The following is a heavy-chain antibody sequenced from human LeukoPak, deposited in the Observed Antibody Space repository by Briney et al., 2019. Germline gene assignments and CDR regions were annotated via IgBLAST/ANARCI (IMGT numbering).Heavy chain of an antibody. Sequence: SETLSLTCTVSGGSISSGSYYWSWIRQPAGKGLEWIGRIYTSGSTNYNPSLKSRVTISVDTSKNQFSLKLSSVTAADTAVYYCAREPYYYMDVWGKGTTVTISS. CDR2: IYTSGST. CDR1: GGSISSGSYY. V-gene: IGHV4-61*02. J-gene: IGHJ6*03. CDR3: AREPYYYMDV.